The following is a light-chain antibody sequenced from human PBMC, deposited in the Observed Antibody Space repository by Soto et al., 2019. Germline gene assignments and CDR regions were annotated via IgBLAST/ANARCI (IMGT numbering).Light chain of an antibody. CDR3: QQYGSLSWT. V-gene: IGKV3-20*01. CDR2: GAS. Sequence: DIVLLNTKGTLSLSPGERATRSCRVRQNVNTNYLAWYQQKPGQAPRIIIFGASGRATGIPDRFSGSGSGTDFTLTISRLEPEDFAMYYCQQYGSLSWTFGQGTKVDI. CDR1: QNVNTNY. J-gene: IGKJ1*01.